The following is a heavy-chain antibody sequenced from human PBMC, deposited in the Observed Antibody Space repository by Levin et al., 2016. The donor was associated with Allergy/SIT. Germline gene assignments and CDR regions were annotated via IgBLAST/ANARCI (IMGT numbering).Heavy chain of an antibody. D-gene: IGHD6-19*01. CDR3: ARSPVRRTGWTYYFDY. CDR2: IIPIFGTA. Sequence: SVKVSCKASGGAFSNYAISWMRQAPGQGLEWMGGIIPIFGTAIYAQKFQGTVTITADESTSTAYMELSSLRSEDTAVYYCARSPVRRTGWTYYFDYWGQGTLVSVSS. J-gene: IGHJ4*02. CDR1: GGAFSNYA. V-gene: IGHV1-69*13.